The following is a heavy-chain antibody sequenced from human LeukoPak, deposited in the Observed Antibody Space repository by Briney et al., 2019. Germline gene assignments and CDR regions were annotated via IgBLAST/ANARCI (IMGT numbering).Heavy chain of an antibody. V-gene: IGHV4-59*01. CDR3: ARGYSSSWYVWFDP. J-gene: IGHJ5*02. D-gene: IGHD6-13*01. CDR1: GGSISSYY. Sequence: PSETLSLTCTVSGGSISSYYWSWIRQPPGKGLEWIGYIYYSGSTNYNPSLKSRVTISVDTSKNQFSLKLSSVTAADTAVYYCARGYSSSWYVWFDPWGQETLVTVSS. CDR2: IYYSGST.